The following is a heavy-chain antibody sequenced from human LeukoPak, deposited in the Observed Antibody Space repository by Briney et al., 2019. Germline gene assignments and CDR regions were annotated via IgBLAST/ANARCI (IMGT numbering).Heavy chain of an antibody. CDR2: IYYSGIT. CDR1: GGSISSGGYS. CDR3: TRRRGDGDYRPDY. D-gene: IGHD4-17*01. Sequence: SETLSLTCAVSGGSISSGGYSRSWIRQPPGKGLEWIGSIYYSGITYYNPSLKSRVTISLDTSRNQFSLKLNSVTAEETAVYYCTRRRGDGDYRPDYWGQGTLVTVSS. V-gene: IGHV4-39*01. J-gene: IGHJ4*02.